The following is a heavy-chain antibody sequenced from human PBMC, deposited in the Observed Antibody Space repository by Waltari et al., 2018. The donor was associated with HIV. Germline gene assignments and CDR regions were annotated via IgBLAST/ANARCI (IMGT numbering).Heavy chain of an antibody. V-gene: IGHV4-34*01. Sequence: QVQLQQWGAGLLKPSETLSLTCAVYGGSFSGYYWSWIRQPPGKGLEWIGEINHSGSTNYNPSLKSRVTISVDTSKNQFSLKLSSVTAADTAVYYCARGRLSPEYISRYFDWFVDYWGLGTLVTVSS. D-gene: IGHD3-9*01. CDR3: ARGRLSPEYISRYFDWFVDY. CDR1: GGSFSGYY. J-gene: IGHJ4*02. CDR2: INHSGST.